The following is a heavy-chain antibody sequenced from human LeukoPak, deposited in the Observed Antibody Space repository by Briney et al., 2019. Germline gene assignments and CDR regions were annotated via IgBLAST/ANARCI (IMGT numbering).Heavy chain of an antibody. CDR2: IYSSRGT. Sequence: GGSLRLSCAASGFTVSSNYMSWVRQAPGKGLEWVSIIYSSRGTNYADSVKGRFTISRDNSKNTLYLQMNSLRAEDTAMYYCATQWDGGAGAFDTWGQGTMVTVSS. CDR3: ATQWDGGAGAFDT. J-gene: IGHJ3*02. D-gene: IGHD1-26*01. V-gene: IGHV3-66*01. CDR1: GFTVSSNY.